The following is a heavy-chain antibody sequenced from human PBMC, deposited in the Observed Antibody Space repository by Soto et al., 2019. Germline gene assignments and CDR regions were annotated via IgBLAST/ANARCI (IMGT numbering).Heavy chain of an antibody. CDR2: TFYRSKWYN. J-gene: IGHJ6*02. Sequence: QVQLQQSGPGLVKPSQTLSLTCAISGDTVSSNTATWNWIRQSPSRGLEWLGRTFYRSKWYNDYAVSLTSRITIDPDTSKNQFSLQLKSVTPEDTAVYYCLRDLVTNTRGGGGMDVWGHGTTVTVSS. CDR1: GDTVSSNTAT. V-gene: IGHV6-1*01. CDR3: LRDLVTNTRGGGGMDV. D-gene: IGHD3-16*01.